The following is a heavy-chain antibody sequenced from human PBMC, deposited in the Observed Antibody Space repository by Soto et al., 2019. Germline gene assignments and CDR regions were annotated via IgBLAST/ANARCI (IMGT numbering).Heavy chain of an antibody. V-gene: IGHV3-72*01. J-gene: IGHJ4*02. CDR3: TCWIAARCS. CDR1: GFTLSDHY. CDR2: TKNRSQRYTI. Sequence: EVQLVESGGGLVQPGGSLRLSCAASGFTLSDHYMDWVRQAPGKGLEWIARTKNRSQRYTIEYAASVKGRFTISRDDSKNSLYLQMTSLKSEDTAVYYCTCWIAARCSWGQGTLVTVAS. D-gene: IGHD6-6*01.